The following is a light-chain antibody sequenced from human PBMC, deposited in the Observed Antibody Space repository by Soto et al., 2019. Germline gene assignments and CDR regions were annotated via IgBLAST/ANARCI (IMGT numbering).Light chain of an antibody. CDR2: EVT. CDR3: SSYSTTNSPYV. V-gene: IGLV2-14*01. Sequence: QSALTQPASVSGSPGQSITLSCTGSNSDIGAYNFVSWYQHHPGKAPKLILYEVTTRPSGVSSRFSGSKSGNTASLTISGLQPDDEASYYCSSYSTTNSPYVFGTGTKVTV. CDR1: NSDIGAYNF. J-gene: IGLJ1*01.